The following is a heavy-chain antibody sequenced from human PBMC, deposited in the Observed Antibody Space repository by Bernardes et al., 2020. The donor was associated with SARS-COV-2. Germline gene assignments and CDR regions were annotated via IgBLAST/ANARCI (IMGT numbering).Heavy chain of an antibody. CDR2: IYYSGTT. V-gene: IGHV4-31*03. Sequence: TLSLTCTVSGDSISSGGHYWSWIRQHPGKGLEWIGYIYYSGTTYYNPSIKSRVTISVDTSKNQFSLKVSSVTAADTAVYYCSRASRGGIMDVWGRGTTVTVSS. CDR1: GDSISSGGHY. CDR3: SRASRGGIMDV. D-gene: IGHD1-20*01. J-gene: IGHJ6*02.